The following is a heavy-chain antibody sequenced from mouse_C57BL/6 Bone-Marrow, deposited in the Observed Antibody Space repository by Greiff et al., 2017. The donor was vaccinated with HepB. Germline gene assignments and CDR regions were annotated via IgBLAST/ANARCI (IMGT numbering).Heavy chain of an antibody. J-gene: IGHJ4*01. CDR3: VRHGPQDSLYAMDY. CDR2: IRSKSNNYAT. D-gene: IGHD3-2*02. V-gene: IGHV10-1*01. Sequence: EVHLVESGGGLVQPKGSLKLSCAASGFSFNTYAMNWVRQAPGKGLEWVARIRSKSNNYATYYADSVKDRFTISRDDSESMLYLQMNNLKTEDTAMYYCVRHGPQDSLYAMDYWGQGTSVTVSS. CDR1: GFSFNTYA.